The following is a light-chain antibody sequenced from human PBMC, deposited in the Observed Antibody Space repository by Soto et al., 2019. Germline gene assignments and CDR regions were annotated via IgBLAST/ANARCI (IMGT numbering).Light chain of an antibody. CDR3: SLYTSSSTYV. Sequence: LTQPPSVSGSPGQSVTISCTGTSSDVGSYNGVSWYQQPPGTAPKLMIYEVGNRPSGVPDRFSGSKSGNTASLTISGLQAEDEADYYCSLYTSSSTYVFGTGTKVTVL. CDR2: EVG. V-gene: IGLV2-18*01. J-gene: IGLJ1*01. CDR1: SSDVGSYNG.